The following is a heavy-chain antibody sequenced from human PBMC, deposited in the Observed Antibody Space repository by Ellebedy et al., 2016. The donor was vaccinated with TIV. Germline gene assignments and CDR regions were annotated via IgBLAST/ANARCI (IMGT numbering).Heavy chain of an antibody. CDR2: FDPEDGET. Sequence: ASVKVSXXVSGYTLTELSMHWVRQAPGKGLEWMGGFDPEDGETIYAQKFQGRVTMTEDTSTDTAYMELSSLRSEDTAVYYCATAAIGSSWYTNWFDPWGQGNLVTVSS. CDR3: ATAAIGSSWYTNWFDP. J-gene: IGHJ5*02. V-gene: IGHV1-24*01. CDR1: GYTLTELS. D-gene: IGHD6-13*01.